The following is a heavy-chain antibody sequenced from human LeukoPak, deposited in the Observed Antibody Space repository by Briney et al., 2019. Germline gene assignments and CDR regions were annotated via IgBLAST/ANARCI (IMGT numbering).Heavy chain of an antibody. Sequence: SETLSLTCTVSGGSMNSHYWSFIRQAAGKGLEWVGRIHISWTTYYNPSLKSRLTMSVDTSKNQFSMRLTSVTAADTAVYYCTRGDYYDGGGRNWFDPWGQGTLVTVSS. CDR3: TRGDYYDGGGRNWFDP. J-gene: IGHJ5*02. V-gene: IGHV4-4*07. CDR2: IHISWTT. CDR1: GGSMNSHY. D-gene: IGHD3-16*01.